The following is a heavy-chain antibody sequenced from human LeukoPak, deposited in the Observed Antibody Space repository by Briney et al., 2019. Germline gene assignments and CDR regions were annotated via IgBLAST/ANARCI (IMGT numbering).Heavy chain of an antibody. V-gene: IGHV4-39*01. CDR2: IYYSGTT. D-gene: IGHD2-15*01. J-gene: IGHJ4*02. Sequence: SETLSLSCTVSGGSISSSSYYSGWVRHPPRKWLEWIRSIYYSGTTYYNPSLKSRVTISVDTSRNQFSLKLCSVTAADTGVYYCARRPTCSGGGCYSVFDYWSQGTLVTVSS. CDR1: GGSISSSSYY. CDR3: ARRPTCSGGGCYSVFDY.